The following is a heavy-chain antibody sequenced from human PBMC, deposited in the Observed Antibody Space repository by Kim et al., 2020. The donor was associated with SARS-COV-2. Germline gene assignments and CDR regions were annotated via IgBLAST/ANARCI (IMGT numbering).Heavy chain of an antibody. J-gene: IGHJ4*02. V-gene: IGHV3-43*01. Sequence: YADSVKGRFTISRDNSNNSLYLQMNSLSTEDTALYYCAKGPTIAAAGVDYCGQGTLVTFSS. D-gene: IGHD6-13*01. CDR3: AKGPTIAAAGVDY.